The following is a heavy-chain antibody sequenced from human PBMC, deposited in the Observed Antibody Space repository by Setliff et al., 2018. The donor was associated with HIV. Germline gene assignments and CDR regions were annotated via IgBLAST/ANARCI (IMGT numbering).Heavy chain of an antibody. D-gene: IGHD5-18*01. Sequence: KTSETLSLTCTVSGGSISSSSYYWGWVRQPPGKGLEWIGSMYYSGSNYYTPSLKSRITISLDTSKNQFSLRMRSVTAADTAVYYCARVFVDTAVLRVLEYYFDSWGRGTLVTVSS. J-gene: IGHJ4*02. CDR3: ARVFVDTAVLRVLEYYFDS. CDR2: MYYSGSN. CDR1: GGSISSSSYY. V-gene: IGHV4-39*07.